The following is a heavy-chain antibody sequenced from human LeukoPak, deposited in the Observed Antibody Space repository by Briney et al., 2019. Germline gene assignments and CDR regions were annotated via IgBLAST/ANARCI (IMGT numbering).Heavy chain of an antibody. CDR2: TYPGDSNT. V-gene: IGHV5-51*01. D-gene: IGHD5-24*01. Sequence: GESLKISCKGSGYSFTNNWIGWVRQMPGKGLEWMGITYPGDSNTRYSPSFQGQVTISADKSISSAYLQWSSLKASDTAMYYCVRHMGDGYNRPGAYWGQGTLVTVSS. CDR1: GYSFTNNW. J-gene: IGHJ4*02. CDR3: VRHMGDGYNRPGAY.